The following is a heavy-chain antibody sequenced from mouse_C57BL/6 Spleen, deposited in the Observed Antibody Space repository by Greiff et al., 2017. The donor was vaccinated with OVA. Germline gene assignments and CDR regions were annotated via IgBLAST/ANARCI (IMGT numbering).Heavy chain of an antibody. J-gene: IGHJ1*03. CDR2: IRNKANGYTS. Sequence: EVKLMESGGGLVQPGGSLSLSCAASGFTFTDYYMSWVRQPPGKALEWLGFIRNKANGYTSEYSASVKGRFTISRDNSQSILYLQMNALRAEDSATYYCARYKTTVGAWYFDVWGTGTTVTVSS. V-gene: IGHV7-3*01. CDR1: GFTFTDYY. D-gene: IGHD1-1*01. CDR3: ARYKTTVGAWYFDV.